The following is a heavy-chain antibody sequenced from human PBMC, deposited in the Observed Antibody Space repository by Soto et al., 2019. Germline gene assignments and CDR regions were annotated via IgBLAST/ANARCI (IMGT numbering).Heavy chain of an antibody. Sequence: EVQLVQSGAEVKKPGESLKISCTGSGYSFATYWIGWVRQMRGKGLEWMGIIYPGDSDTRYSPSFQGQVTISADKSINTAYLQWSSLKASDAAMYYGARQGGMDVWGQGTTVIVSS. D-gene: IGHD1-26*01. V-gene: IGHV5-51*01. CDR1: GYSFATYW. CDR2: IYPGDSDT. J-gene: IGHJ6*02. CDR3: ARQGGMDV.